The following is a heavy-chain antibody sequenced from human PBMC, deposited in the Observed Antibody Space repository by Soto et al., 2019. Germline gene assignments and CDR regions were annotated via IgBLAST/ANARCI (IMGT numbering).Heavy chain of an antibody. CDR2: INHSGST. CDR1: GGSFSGYY. J-gene: IGHJ5*02. V-gene: IGHV4-34*01. Sequence: QVQLQQWGAGLLKPSETLSLTCAVYGGSFSGYYWSWIRQPPGKGLEWMGEINHSGSTNYNPSLKSRVTISVDTSKNQFSLKLSSVTAADTAVYYCARGCWPVLSARWFDPWGQGTLVTVSS. D-gene: IGHD3-16*02. CDR3: ARGCWPVLSARWFDP.